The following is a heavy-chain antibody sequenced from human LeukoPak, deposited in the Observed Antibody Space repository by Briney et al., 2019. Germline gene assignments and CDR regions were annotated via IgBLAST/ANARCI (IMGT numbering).Heavy chain of an antibody. J-gene: IGHJ4*02. D-gene: IGHD6-13*01. CDR2: IYYSGDT. CDR1: GGSISGYY. V-gene: IGHV4-59*01. Sequence: PSETLSLTCTVSGGSISGYYWTWIRPPPGKGLEWIGYIYYSGDTNYTPPLKSRVTISVDTSKNQFSLQLTFVTAADTAIYYCARLRSNSFPDYWGQGTLVTVSS. CDR3: ARLRSNSFPDY.